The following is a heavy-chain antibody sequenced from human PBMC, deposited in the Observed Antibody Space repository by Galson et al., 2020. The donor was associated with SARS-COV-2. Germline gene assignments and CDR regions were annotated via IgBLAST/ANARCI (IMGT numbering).Heavy chain of an antibody. CDR2: LYHNGNT. Sequence: SETRSLTCTVSGAPLSSGTYLWACILQTPGKGLEWIVILYHNGNTYYNPSLRSPVIKYLDATANEVYLILLSVTAADTAIYYCARRDQYDSTITWGRGTLVFVSS. CDR3: ARRDQYDSTIT. CDR1: GAPLSSGTYL. V-gene: IGHV4-39*01. J-gene: IGHJ4*02. D-gene: IGHD3-10*01.